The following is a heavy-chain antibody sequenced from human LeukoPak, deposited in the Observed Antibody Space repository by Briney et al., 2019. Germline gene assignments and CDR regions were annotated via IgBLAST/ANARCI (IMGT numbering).Heavy chain of an antibody. CDR2: ISWNSGSI. CDR3: AKVYGSGSYYYFDY. CDR1: GFTFDDYA. V-gene: IGHV3-9*01. Sequence: GGSLRLSCAASGFTFDDYAMHWVRQAPGKGLEWVSGISWNSGSIGYADSVKGRFTISRDNAKNSLYLQMNSLRAEDTALYYCAKVYGSGSYYYFDYWGQGTLVTVSS. J-gene: IGHJ4*02. D-gene: IGHD3-10*01.